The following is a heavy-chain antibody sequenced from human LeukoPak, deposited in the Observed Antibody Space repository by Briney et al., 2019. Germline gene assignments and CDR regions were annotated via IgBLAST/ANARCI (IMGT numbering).Heavy chain of an antibody. CDR2: INPDGSRT. Sequence: GGSLRLSCIASGFTFIGYEMHWVRQAPGKGLVWVSRINPDGSRTSYADSVNGRFTISRDNAKNTLSLHMNSLRADDTGVYYCARELPREVTLDSWGQGTLVTVSS. CDR3: ARELPREVTLDS. D-gene: IGHD2-21*02. J-gene: IGHJ5*01. V-gene: IGHV3-74*01. CDR1: GFTFIGYE.